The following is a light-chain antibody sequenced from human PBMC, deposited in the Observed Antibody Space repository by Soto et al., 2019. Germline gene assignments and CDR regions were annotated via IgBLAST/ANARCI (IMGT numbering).Light chain of an antibody. Sequence: IVLTLSPGTLSLYPADRGTLSCRASQNLGTLYLAWFQQKSGQAPRLLIYSASRRATGIPDRFTGSGSGTDFTLTINRVEPEDFAVYFCQQYAGSPRTFGQGAKVDIK. CDR2: SAS. CDR1: QNLGTLY. J-gene: IGKJ1*01. CDR3: QQYAGSPRT. V-gene: IGKV3-20*01.